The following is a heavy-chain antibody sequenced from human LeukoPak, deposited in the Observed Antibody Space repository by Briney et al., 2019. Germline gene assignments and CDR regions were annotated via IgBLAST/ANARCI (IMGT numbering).Heavy chain of an antibody. J-gene: IGHJ4*02. CDR2: ISAYIGNT. V-gene: IGHV1-18*01. Sequence: ASVKVSCKASGYTFTSYGISWVRQAPGQGLEWMGWISAYIGNTNYAQKLQGRVTMTTDTSTSTAYMELRSLRSDDTAVYYCARAVLSYYYDSSGYSGVDYWGQGTLVTVSS. CDR1: GYTFTSYG. D-gene: IGHD3-22*01. CDR3: ARAVLSYYYDSSGYSGVDY.